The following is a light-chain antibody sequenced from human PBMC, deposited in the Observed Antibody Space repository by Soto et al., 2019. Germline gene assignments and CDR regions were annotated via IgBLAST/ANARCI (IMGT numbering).Light chain of an antibody. Sequence: IVMTQSPDSLAVSLGERATIKCKSSQRVLSSFYNMHQLACYQQKPGQPPKLLIYWVSTRESGVPDRFSGSGSGTDFTLTVRSLQAEDVAIYFCQHYYGTPITFGQGTRREI. CDR1: QRVLSSFYNMHQ. CDR3: QHYYGTPIT. J-gene: IGKJ5*01. V-gene: IGKV4-1*01. CDR2: WVS.